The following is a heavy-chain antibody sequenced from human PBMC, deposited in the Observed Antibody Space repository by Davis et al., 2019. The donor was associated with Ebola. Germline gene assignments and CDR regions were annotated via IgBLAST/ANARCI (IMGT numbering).Heavy chain of an antibody. CDR1: DASISGHY. V-gene: IGHV4-59*11. CDR2: ISGSGRT. Sequence: PSETLSLTCTVSDASISGHYWNWFRQPPGKGLEWIGFISGSGRTSYNPSLKSRVTISADTSKNQFPLNLSSVTAADTAIYYCARQLRGSHVDYWGQGTLVTVSS. CDR3: ARQLRGSHVDY. J-gene: IGHJ4*02. D-gene: IGHD3-16*01.